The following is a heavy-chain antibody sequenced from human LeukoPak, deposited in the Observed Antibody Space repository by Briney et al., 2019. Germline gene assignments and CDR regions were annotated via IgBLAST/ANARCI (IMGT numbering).Heavy chain of an antibody. CDR2: IYYSGST. CDR3: ARADRGYDSSGYRYYYYYYMDV. J-gene: IGHJ6*03. Sequence: PSETLSLTCTVSGGSISSYYWGWIRQPPGKGLEWIGYIYYSGSTNYNPSLKSRVTISVDTSKNQFSLKLSSVTAADTAVYYCARADRGYDSSGYRYYYYYYMDVWGKGTTVTVSS. V-gene: IGHV4-59*01. D-gene: IGHD3-22*01. CDR1: GGSISSYY.